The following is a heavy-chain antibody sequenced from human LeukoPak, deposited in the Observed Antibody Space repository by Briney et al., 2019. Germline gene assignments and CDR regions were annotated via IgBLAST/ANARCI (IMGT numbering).Heavy chain of an antibody. D-gene: IGHD2-15*01. V-gene: IGHV3-30*02. J-gene: IGHJ4*02. CDR2: IRYDGSNK. CDR1: GFTVSSNY. Sequence: PGGFLRLSCAASGFTVSSNYMSWVRQAPGKGLEWVAFIRYDGSNKYYADSVKGRFTISRDNSKNTLYLQMNSLRAEDTAVYYCAKDEEDSTYYFDYWGQGTLVTVSS. CDR3: AKDEEDSTYYFDY.